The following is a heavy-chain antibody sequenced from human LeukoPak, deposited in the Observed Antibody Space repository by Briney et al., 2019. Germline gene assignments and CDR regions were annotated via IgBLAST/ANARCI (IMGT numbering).Heavy chain of an antibody. J-gene: IGHJ4*02. CDR1: GGSISSGGYS. CDR3: ARDRIAAAGTKLGTDY. Sequence: PSQTLSLTCAVSGGSISSGGYSWSWIRQPPGKGLEWIGYIYHSGSTYYNPSPKSRVTISVDRSKNQFSLKLSSVTAADTAVYYCARDRIAAAGTKLGTDYWGQGTLVTVSS. D-gene: IGHD6-13*01. V-gene: IGHV4-30-2*01. CDR2: IYHSGST.